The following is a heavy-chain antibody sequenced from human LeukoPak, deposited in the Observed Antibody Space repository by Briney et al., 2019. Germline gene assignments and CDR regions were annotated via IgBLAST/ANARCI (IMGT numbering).Heavy chain of an antibody. Sequence: GGSLRLSCAASGFTFSSYSMNWVRQAPGKGLEWVSSISSRGSYIYYADSVKGRFTISSDYGTNSVHLQMDSLGADDTAVYYCARDGCSGGSCYPYYYYMDVWGKGTAVTVSS. J-gene: IGHJ6*03. CDR1: GFTFSSYS. CDR3: ARDGCSGGSCYPYYYYMDV. D-gene: IGHD2-15*01. CDR2: ISSRGSYI. V-gene: IGHV3-21*01.